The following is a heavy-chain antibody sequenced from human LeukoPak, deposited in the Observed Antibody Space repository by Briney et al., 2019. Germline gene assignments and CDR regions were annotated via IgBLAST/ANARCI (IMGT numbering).Heavy chain of an antibody. J-gene: IGHJ4*02. V-gene: IGHV4-34*01. CDR1: GGSFSGYY. Sequence: SETLSLTCAVYGGSFSGYYWSWIRQPPGKGLEWIGEINHSGSTSYNPSLKSRVTISVDTSKNQFSLKLSSVTAADTAVYYCATVPAAENFDYWGQGTLVTVSS. CDR2: INHSGST. D-gene: IGHD2-2*01. CDR3: ATVPAAENFDY.